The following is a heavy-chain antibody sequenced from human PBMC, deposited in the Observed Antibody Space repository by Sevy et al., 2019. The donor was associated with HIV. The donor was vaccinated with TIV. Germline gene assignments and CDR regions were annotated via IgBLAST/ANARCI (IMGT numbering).Heavy chain of an antibody. CDR3: AKAIGYCSGGSCYEKGYYYYYYMDV. J-gene: IGHJ6*03. CDR1: GFTVSSNY. Sequence: GGSLRLSCAASGFTVSSNYMSWVRQAPGKGLEWVSVIYSGGSTYYADSVKGRFTISRDNSKNTRYLQMNSLIAEDTAVYYCAKAIGYCSGGSCYEKGYYYYYYMDVWGKGTTVTVSS. CDR2: IYSGGST. V-gene: IGHV3-53*01. D-gene: IGHD2-15*01.